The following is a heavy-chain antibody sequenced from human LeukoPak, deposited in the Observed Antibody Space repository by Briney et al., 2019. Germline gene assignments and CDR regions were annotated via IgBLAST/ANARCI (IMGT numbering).Heavy chain of an antibody. D-gene: IGHD4-11*01. CDR3: ARDPDYSNYYFDY. CDR2: IKQDGSEK. Sequence: PGGSLRLSCAASGFTFSNYWMSWVRQTPGKGLEWVANIKQDGSEKDYVDSMKGRFTISRDNAKNSLYLQMNSLRAEDTAVYYCARDPDYSNYYFDYWGQGTLVTVSS. CDR1: GFTFSNYW. J-gene: IGHJ4*02. V-gene: IGHV3-7*01.